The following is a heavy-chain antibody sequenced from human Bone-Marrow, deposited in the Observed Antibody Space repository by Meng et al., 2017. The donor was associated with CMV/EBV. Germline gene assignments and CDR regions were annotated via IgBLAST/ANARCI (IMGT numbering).Heavy chain of an antibody. Sequence: SETLSLTCTVSGGSISSYYWSWIRQPPGKGLEWIGYIYYSGSTNYNPSLKSRVTISVDTSKNQFSLKLSSVTAADTAVYYCASRVVKGYLSDAFDIWGQGTMVTVSS. J-gene: IGHJ3*02. V-gene: IGHV4-59*01. CDR1: GGSISSYY. D-gene: IGHD3-3*01. CDR2: IYYSGST. CDR3: ASRVVKGYLSDAFDI.